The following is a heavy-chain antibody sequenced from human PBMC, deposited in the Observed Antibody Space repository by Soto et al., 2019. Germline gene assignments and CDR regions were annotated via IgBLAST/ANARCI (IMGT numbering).Heavy chain of an antibody. D-gene: IGHD3-22*01. CDR2: IYYSGST. J-gene: IGHJ4*02. CDR3: ASRITMIVVPTAFDC. V-gene: IGHV4-39*02. CDR1: GGSISSSSYY. Sequence: QLQLQESGPGLVKPSVTLSLTCTVSGGSISSSSYYWDWIRQPPGKELEWVGCIYYSGSTYYNPSLKSGVTRPVDTSKNHFSLHLSYVTAADTAVYYCASRITMIVVPTAFDCWGQGTLVTVSS.